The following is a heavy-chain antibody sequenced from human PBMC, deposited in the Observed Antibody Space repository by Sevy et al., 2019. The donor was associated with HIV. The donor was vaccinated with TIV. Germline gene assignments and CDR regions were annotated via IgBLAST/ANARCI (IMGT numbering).Heavy chain of an antibody. D-gene: IGHD2-2*01. CDR1: GGTFSSYA. J-gene: IGHJ6*02. Sequence: ASVKVSCKASGGTFSSYAISWVRQAPGQGLEWMGGIIPILGTANYAQKFQGRVTITADESTSTAYMELSSLRSEDTAVYYCASDLMEVPASMTRGWYYGMDVWGQGTTVTVSS. V-gene: IGHV1-69*13. CDR2: IIPILGTA. CDR3: ASDLMEVPASMTRGWYYGMDV.